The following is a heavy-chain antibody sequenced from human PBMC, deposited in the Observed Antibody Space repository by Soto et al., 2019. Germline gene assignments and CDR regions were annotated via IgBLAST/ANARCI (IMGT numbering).Heavy chain of an antibody. J-gene: IGHJ5*02. CDR3: ARHLGYCSSTSCYSVIENWLDP. CDR2: IYYSGST. D-gene: IGHD2-2*01. Sequence: QLQLQESGPGLVKPSETLSLTCTVSGGSISSSSYYWGWIRQPPGKGLDWIGSIYYSGSTYYNPSPKRRGTISVATSKNKFSLTLSSVTAADTAVYYCARHLGYCSSTSCYSVIENWLDPWGQGTLVTVSS. CDR1: GGSISSSSYY. V-gene: IGHV4-39*01.